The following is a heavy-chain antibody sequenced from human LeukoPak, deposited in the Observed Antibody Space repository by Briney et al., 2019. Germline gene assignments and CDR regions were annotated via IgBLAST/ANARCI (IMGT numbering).Heavy chain of an antibody. D-gene: IGHD6-25*01. Sequence: GGSLRLSCAASGFSFGSYGLSWVRQAPGKGPPWVSYISGNGGTTHYADSVKGRFTISRDNAKNSLYLQMNSLRAEDTAVYYCARGRRRFDYWGQGTLVTVSS. CDR2: ISGNGGTT. CDR1: GFSFGSYG. V-gene: IGHV3-48*04. CDR3: ARGRRRFDY. J-gene: IGHJ4*02.